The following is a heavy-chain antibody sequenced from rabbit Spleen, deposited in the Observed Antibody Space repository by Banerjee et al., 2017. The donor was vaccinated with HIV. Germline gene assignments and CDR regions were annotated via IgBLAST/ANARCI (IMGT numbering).Heavy chain of an antibody. Sequence: QEQLVESGGGLVKPEGSLKLSCTASGFSFSNKAVMCWVRQAPGKGLEWIACIYPGSFDSTVYASWAKGRFTISRTSSTTVTLQVTSLTAADTATYFCARGSAAMTMVITGYCFNLWGQGTLVTVS. V-gene: IGHV1S45*01. J-gene: IGHJ4*01. D-gene: IGHD2-1*01. CDR3: ARGSAAMTMVITGYCFNL. CDR2: IYPGSFDST. CDR1: GFSFSNKAV.